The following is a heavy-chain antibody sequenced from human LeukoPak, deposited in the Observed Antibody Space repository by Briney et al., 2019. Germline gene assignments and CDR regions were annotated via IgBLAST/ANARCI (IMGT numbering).Heavy chain of an antibody. CDR3: ARALGQRYCSGGSCPPAQH. J-gene: IGHJ1*01. CDR1: GFTFSSYA. CDR2: ISYDGSNK. Sequence: PGRSLRLSWAASGFTFSSYAMHWVRQAPDKGLEWVAVISYDGSNKYYADSVKGRFTISRDNSKNTLYLQMNSLRAEDTAVYYCARALGQRYCSGGSCPPAQHWGRGTLVTVSS. D-gene: IGHD2-15*01. V-gene: IGHV3-30*04.